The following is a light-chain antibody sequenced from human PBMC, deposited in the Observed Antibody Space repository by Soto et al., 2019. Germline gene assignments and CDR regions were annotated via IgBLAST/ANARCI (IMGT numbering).Light chain of an antibody. J-gene: IGLJ2*01. V-gene: IGLV2-14*01. CDR3: SSYTSSSTRV. CDR2: EVS. Sequence: QSALTQPASVSGSPGQSITISCTGTSSDVGGYNYVSWYQQHPGKAPKLIIYEVSNRPSGISNRFSGSKSGNTASLTISGLQAEDEADYYCSSYTSSSTRVFGGGTKVTGL. CDR1: SSDVGGYNY.